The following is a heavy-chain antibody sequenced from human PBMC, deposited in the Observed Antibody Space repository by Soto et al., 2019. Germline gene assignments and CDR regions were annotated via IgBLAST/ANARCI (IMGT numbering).Heavy chain of an antibody. CDR3: ATRTYCSSTSCYKDNWFDP. Sequence: LSLTCAVYGGSFSGYYWSWIRQPPWKGLEWIGEINHSGSTNYNPSLESRVTISVDTSKNQFSLKLSSVTAADTAVYYCATRTYCSSTSCYKDNWFDPWGQGTLVTVSS. D-gene: IGHD2-2*02. V-gene: IGHV4-34*01. CDR1: GGSFSGYY. J-gene: IGHJ5*02. CDR2: INHSGST.